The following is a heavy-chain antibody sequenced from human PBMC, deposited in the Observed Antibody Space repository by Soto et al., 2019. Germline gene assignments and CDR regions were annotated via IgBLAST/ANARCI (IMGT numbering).Heavy chain of an antibody. CDR2: IYYSGST. V-gene: IGHV4-59*01. J-gene: IGHJ4*02. Sequence: SETLSLTCTVSGGSISSYYWTWIRQPPGKGLEWIGYIYYSGSTNYNPSLNSRVTISVDTSKNQFSLKLRSVTAADTAVYFCATGLGGNDIHFDYWGQGTLVTVS. CDR1: GGSISSYY. CDR3: ATGLGGNDIHFDY. D-gene: IGHD2-15*01.